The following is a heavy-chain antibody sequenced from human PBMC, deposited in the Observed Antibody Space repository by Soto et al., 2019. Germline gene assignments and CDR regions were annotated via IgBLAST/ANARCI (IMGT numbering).Heavy chain of an antibody. J-gene: IGHJ6*02. CDR3: ARSEEDSDYYYYGMDV. D-gene: IGHD2-15*01. CDR1: GDTVSSNSVA. Sequence: SQTLSLPCVGSGDTVSSNSVAWNWVRQSPSRGLEWLGRTYYRSRWYSDYAVSVRSRRDINADTSKNQVSLQLNAVTPEDTAVYYCARSEEDSDYYYYGMDVWGQGTTVTVSS. CDR2: TYYRSRWYS. V-gene: IGHV6-1*01.